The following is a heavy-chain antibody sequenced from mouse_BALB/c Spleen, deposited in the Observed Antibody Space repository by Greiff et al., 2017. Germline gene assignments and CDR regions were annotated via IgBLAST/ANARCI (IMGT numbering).Heavy chain of an antibody. Sequence: VQLQQSGTVLARPGASVKMSCKASGYTFTSYWMHWVKQRPGQGLEWIGAIYPGNSDTSYNQKFKGKAKLTAVTSTSTAYMELSSLTNEDSAVYYCTRVSDYDAMDYWGQGTSVTVSS. J-gene: IGHJ4*01. V-gene: IGHV1-5*01. CDR3: TRVSDYDAMDY. CDR1: GYTFTSYW. CDR2: IYPGNSDT.